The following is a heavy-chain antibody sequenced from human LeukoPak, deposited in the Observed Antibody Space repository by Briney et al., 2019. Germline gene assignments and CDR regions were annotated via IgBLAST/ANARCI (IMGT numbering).Heavy chain of an antibody. J-gene: IGHJ4*02. V-gene: IGHV3-21*01. CDR1: GFTFSSYI. D-gene: IGHD3-3*01. CDR3: ARLGFWSGYYRRDDY. Sequence: GGSLRLSCSASGFTFSSYIMNLVRQAPGKGLEWVSSISSNSSHIYYADSVKGRFTISRDNAKNSLYLQMNSLRAEDTAVYYCARLGFWSGYYRRDDYWGQGTLVTVSS. CDR2: ISSNSSHI.